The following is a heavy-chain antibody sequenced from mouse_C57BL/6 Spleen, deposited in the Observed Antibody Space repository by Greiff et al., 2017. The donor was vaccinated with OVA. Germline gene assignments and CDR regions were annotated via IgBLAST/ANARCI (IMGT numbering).Heavy chain of an antibody. J-gene: IGHJ1*03. CDR2: INPNNGGT. V-gene: IGHV1-26*01. CDR3: ARSGSSYAYFDV. D-gene: IGHD1-1*01. Sequence: EVQLQQSGPELVKPGASVKISCKASGYTFTDYYMNWVKQSHGKSLEWIGDINPNNGGTSYNQKFKGKATLTVDKSSSTAYMELRSLTSEDSAVYYCARSGSSYAYFDVWGTGTTVTVSS. CDR1: GYTFTDYY.